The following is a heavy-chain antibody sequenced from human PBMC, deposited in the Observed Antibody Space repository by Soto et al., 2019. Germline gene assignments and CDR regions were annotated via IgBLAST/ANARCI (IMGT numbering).Heavy chain of an antibody. CDR2: VYEGETT. V-gene: IGHV4-39*01. CDR3: ARRGSGHTFDY. CDR1: GASISRTGFH. J-gene: IGHJ4*02. D-gene: IGHD3-10*01. Sequence: QLQLQESGPGLVKPSETLSLTCAVSGASISRTGFHWGWIRQPPGQGLEWIGSVYEGETTFYNSSLKSPVTISADTSKNHFSLKWSSVTAADTAVYYCARRGSGHTFDYWGQGTLVTVSS.